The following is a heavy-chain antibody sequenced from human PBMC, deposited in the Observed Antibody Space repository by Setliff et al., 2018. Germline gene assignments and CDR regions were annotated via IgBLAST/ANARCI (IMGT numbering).Heavy chain of an antibody. Sequence: ASVQVSCQASGYILNSYGISWVRQAPGQGLEWMGWISSYNDITNYAQRFQGRVTLTTDMSTSAAYMELRSLGSDDTAVYYCAISTLSICSGGTCPNVFDVWGQGTMVTVSS. CDR2: ISSYNDIT. J-gene: IGHJ3*01. CDR3: AISTLSICSGGTCPNVFDV. V-gene: IGHV1-18*01. D-gene: IGHD2-15*01. CDR1: GYILNSYG.